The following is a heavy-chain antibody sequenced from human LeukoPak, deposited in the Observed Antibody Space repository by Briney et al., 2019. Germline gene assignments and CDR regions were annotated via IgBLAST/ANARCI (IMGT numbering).Heavy chain of an antibody. CDR2: IYPGDSDT. Sequence: GESLTISCKGSGYSFSSHWIGWVRQMPGKGLEWMGIIYPGDSDTRYSPSFQGHVTISADKSISTAFLQWSSLKASDTAMYYCARKSTGMDVWGQGTTVTVSS. V-gene: IGHV5-51*01. CDR1: GYSFSSHW. CDR3: ARKSTGMDV. J-gene: IGHJ6*02.